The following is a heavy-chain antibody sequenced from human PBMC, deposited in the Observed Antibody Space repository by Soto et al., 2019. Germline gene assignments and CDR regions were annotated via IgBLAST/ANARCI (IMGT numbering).Heavy chain of an antibody. Sequence: ASETLSLTCAVYGGSFSGYYWSWIRQPPGKGLEWIGEINHSGSTNYNPSLKSRVTISVDTSKNQFSLKLSPVTAADTAVYYCARSYPVTAIVPYYYYYGMDVWGQGTTVTVSS. CDR3: ARSYPVTAIVPYYYYYGMDV. J-gene: IGHJ6*02. CDR1: GGSFSGYY. V-gene: IGHV4-34*01. CDR2: INHSGST. D-gene: IGHD2-21*02.